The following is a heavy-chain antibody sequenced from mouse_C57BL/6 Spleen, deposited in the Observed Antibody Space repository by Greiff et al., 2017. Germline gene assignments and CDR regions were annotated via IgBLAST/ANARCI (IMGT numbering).Heavy chain of an antibody. CDR2: INPSSGYT. Sequence: QVQLQQSGAELARPGASVKMSCKASGYTFTSYTMHWVKQRPGQGLEWIGYINPSSGYTKYNQKFKDKATLTADKSSSTAYMQLSSLTSEDSAVYYGARGDDCDEGGLAYWGQGTLVTVSA. J-gene: IGHJ3*01. CDR1: GYTFTSYT. V-gene: IGHV1-4*01. CDR3: ARGDDCDEGGLAY. D-gene: IGHD2-4*01.